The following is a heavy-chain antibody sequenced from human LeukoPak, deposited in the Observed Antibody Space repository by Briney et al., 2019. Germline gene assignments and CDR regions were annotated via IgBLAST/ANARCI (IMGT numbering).Heavy chain of an antibody. CDR1: GFAFSRSA. V-gene: IGHV3-48*02. CDR3: ARGADREFDF. J-gene: IGHJ4*02. CDR2: ISGGDTTI. Sequence: TGGSLRLSCTTSGFAFSRSAMTWVRQAPGKGLEWVSYISGGDTTIFQSDSVKGRFTISRDSAKNTLYLHMNSLRDEDTAVYYCARGADREFDFWGQGTLVTVSS.